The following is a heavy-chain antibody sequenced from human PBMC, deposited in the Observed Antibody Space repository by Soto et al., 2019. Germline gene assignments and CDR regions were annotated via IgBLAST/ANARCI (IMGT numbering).Heavy chain of an antibody. D-gene: IGHD3-9*01. CDR2: IYYSGST. CDR1: GGSISSSSYY. CDR3: ARLKGGRKIDILTGYLVPGSDY. J-gene: IGHJ4*02. V-gene: IGHV4-39*01. Sequence: ETLSLTCTVSGGSISSSSYYWGWIRQPPGKGLEWIGSIYYSGSTYYNPSLKSRVTISVDTSKNQFSLKLSSVTAADTAVYYCARLKGGRKIDILTGYLVPGSDYWGQGTLVTVS.